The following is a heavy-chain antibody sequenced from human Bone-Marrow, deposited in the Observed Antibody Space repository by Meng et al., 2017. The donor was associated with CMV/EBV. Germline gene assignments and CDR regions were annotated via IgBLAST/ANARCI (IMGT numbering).Heavy chain of an antibody. CDR2: INSDGHRI. CDR3: TRDNWGSDS. Sequence: GGSLRLSCAASGFTFSTYWMHWVRQAPGKGLVWVSRINSDGHRINYADSVKGRFTISRDNAKNTLFLQMNNLRTEDTAVYYCTRDNWGSDSWGQGKLVNVSS. J-gene: IGHJ5*01. CDR1: GFTFSTYW. V-gene: IGHV3-74*01. D-gene: IGHD7-27*01.